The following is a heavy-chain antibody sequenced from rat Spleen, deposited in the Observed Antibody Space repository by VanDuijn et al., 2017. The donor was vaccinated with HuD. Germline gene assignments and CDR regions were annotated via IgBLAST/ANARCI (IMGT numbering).Heavy chain of an antibody. J-gene: IGHJ1*01. CDR1: GFTFSNYG. V-gene: IGHV5-25*01. D-gene: IGHD2-2*01. CDR3: ARAGYLRDWYFDF. Sequence: EVQLVESGGGLVQPGRSMKLSCAASGFTFSNYGMAWVRQAPKKGLEWVAYISYDGGSTYYRDSVKGRFTISRDNAKSTLYLQMDNLRSEDTATYYCARAGYLRDWYFDFWGPGTMVTVSS. CDR2: ISYDGGST.